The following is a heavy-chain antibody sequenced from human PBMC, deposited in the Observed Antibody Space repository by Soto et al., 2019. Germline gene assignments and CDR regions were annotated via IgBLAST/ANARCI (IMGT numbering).Heavy chain of an antibody. D-gene: IGHD3-10*01. CDR1: GFTFSSYA. J-gene: IGHJ4*02. Sequence: GGSLRLSCAASGFTFSSYAMSWVRQAPGKGLEWVAAITGDGSSKYYADSVKGRFTISRDNSKNTLYLQMNSLRAEDTAVYYCAKDSDLGDPNPYYFDYWGQGTLVTVSS. CDR3: AKDSDLGDPNPYYFDY. CDR2: ITGDGSSK. V-gene: IGHV3-23*01.